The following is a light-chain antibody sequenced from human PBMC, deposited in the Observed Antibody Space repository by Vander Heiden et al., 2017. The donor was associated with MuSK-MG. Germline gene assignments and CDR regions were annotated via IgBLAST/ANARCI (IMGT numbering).Light chain of an antibody. Sequence: DIQMTLSPSSLSASVGDRVTITCQASQDISNYLNWYQQKPGKAPKLLIYDASNLETAVPSTFSGSGSGTDFTFSIRILHPEDFATYYCQQYDALPLTFGGGTKVEIK. CDR3: QQYDALPLT. CDR2: DAS. V-gene: IGKV1-33*01. J-gene: IGKJ4*01. CDR1: QDISNY.